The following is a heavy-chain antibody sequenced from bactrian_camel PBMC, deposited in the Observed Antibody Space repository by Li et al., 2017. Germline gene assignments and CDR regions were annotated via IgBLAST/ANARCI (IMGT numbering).Heavy chain of an antibody. CDR3: AEGRGSRGEHCYSLNY. Sequence: QLVESGGGSVQAGGSLRLSCAASGVSTDTISMGWFRQAPGKELEWVSSIYRDGWSSYYSDSVKGRFTISQDSAGNTVYLQMNNLQPEDTATYYCAEGRGSRGEHCYSLNYWGQGTQVTVS. CDR2: IYRDGWSS. D-gene: IGHD6*01. CDR1: GVSTDTIS. V-gene: IGHV3-2*01. J-gene: IGHJ4*01.